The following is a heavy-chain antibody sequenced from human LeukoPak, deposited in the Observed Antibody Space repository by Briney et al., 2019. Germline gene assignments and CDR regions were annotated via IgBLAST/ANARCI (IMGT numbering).Heavy chain of an antibody. CDR1: GFTFSSYS. J-gene: IGHJ5*01. CDR2: ISSSSSPI. CDR3: ARDRGYCSGGSCYGNWFDS. Sequence: GGSLRLSCVASGFTFSSYSMNWVRQAPGMGLEWVSYISSSSSPIYYADSVKGRFTISRDNAKTSLYLQMNSLTAEDTAVYYCARDRGYCSGGSCYGNWFDSWGQGTLVTVSS. D-gene: IGHD2-15*01. V-gene: IGHV3-48*01.